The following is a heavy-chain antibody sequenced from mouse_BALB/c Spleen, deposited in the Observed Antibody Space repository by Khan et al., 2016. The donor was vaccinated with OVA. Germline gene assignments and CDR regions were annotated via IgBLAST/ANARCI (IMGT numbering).Heavy chain of an antibody. CDR2: ISSGGST. CDR1: GFTFSSYV. V-gene: IGHV5-6-5*01. D-gene: IGHD2-14*01. CDR3: AREAYRYDEYYFDY. J-gene: IGHJ2*01. Sequence: EVQLVESGGSSVKPGGSLKLSCAVSGFTFSSYVMSWVRQPPEKRLEWVASISSGGSTYYPDSVKGRFTISRDNARNIVNLQMSSLRSEDMAIYYSAREAYRYDEYYFDYWGQGTTLTVSS.